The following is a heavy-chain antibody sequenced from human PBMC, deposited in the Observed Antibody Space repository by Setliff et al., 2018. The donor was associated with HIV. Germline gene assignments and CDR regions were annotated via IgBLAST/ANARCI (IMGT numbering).Heavy chain of an antibody. D-gene: IGHD3-10*01. CDR2: IHKNGQSEK. CDR3: AGSRGYFVKAD. Sequence: GGSMRLSCAASGFTFSTYGMNWVRQAPGKGLEWVANIHKNGQSEKYYVDSVKGRFTISRDNTQNLLFLDMNSLRLEDTAVYYCAGSRGYFVKADWGQGTLVTVSS. J-gene: IGHJ4*02. CDR1: GFTFSTYG. V-gene: IGHV3-7*01.